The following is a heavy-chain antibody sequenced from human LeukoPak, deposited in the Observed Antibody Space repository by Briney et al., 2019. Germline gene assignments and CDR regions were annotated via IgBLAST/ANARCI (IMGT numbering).Heavy chain of an antibody. CDR3: ARDGSRGGFWSGSSLHSMDV. CDR1: GYSISSNYY. D-gene: IGHD3-3*01. V-gene: IGHV4-38-2*02. Sequence: SETLSLTCTVSGYSISSNYYWGWVRQPPGRGLEWIGSGHHSGSTFYNPSLKSRVTISVDTSKNQFSLKVTYVTVADTAVYYCARDGSRGGFWSGSSLHSMDVWGKGTTVTVSS. J-gene: IGHJ6*03. CDR2: GHHSGST.